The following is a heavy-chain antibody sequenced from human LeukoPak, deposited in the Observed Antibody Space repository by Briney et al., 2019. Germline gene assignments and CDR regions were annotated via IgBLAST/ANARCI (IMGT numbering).Heavy chain of an antibody. Sequence: SETLSLTCTVSGDSISSSSYYWGWIRQPPAKGLEWIGSIYYSGSTYYNPSLQSRVTISVDTSKNQFSLKLSSVTAADTAVYYCARRGGVGPFDYWGQGTLVTVSS. J-gene: IGHJ4*02. CDR1: GDSISSSSYY. D-gene: IGHD1-26*01. CDR3: ARRGGVGPFDY. V-gene: IGHV4-39*01. CDR2: IYYSGST.